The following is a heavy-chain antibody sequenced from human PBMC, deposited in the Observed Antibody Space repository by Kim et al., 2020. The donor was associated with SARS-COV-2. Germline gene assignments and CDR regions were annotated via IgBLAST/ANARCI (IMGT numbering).Heavy chain of an antibody. J-gene: IGHJ6*02. Sequence: SETLSLTCAVYGGSFSGNYWNWIRQPPGKGLEWIGEISHSEYTNYNPSLKNRVTISVDTSKNQFSLKLSSVTAADTAVYYCASDLYTGGYRGMDVWGQGT. CDR2: ISHSEYT. CDR1: GGSFSGNY. D-gene: IGHD1-1*01. V-gene: IGHV4-34*01. CDR3: ASDLYTGGYRGMDV.